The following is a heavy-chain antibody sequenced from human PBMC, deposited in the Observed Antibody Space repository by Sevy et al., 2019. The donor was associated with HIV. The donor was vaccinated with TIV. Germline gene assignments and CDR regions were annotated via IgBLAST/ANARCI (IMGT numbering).Heavy chain of an antibody. CDR2: IIPIFGTA. Sequence: ASVKVSCKASGGTFSSYAISWVRQAPGQGLEWMGGIIPIFGTANYAQKFQGRVTITADESTSTAYMVLSSLRSEDTAVYYCARDDCSSTSCRRSNYGMDVWGQGTTVTVSS. D-gene: IGHD2-2*01. J-gene: IGHJ6*02. V-gene: IGHV1-69*13. CDR3: ARDDCSSTSCRRSNYGMDV. CDR1: GGTFSSYA.